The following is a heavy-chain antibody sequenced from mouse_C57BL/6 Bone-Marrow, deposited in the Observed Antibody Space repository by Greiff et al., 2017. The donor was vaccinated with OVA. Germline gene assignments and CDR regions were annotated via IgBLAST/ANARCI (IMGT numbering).Heavy chain of an antibody. CDR3: VGESPRWNYGTWYFDV. V-gene: IGHV10-3*01. D-gene: IGHD1-2*01. J-gene: IGHJ1*03. Sequence: EVHLVESGGGLVQPKGSLKLSCAASGFTFNTYAMHWVRQAPGKGLEWVARIRSKSSNYATYYADSVKDRLTISRADSGSMLYLKMNNLQTEHTPVYYGVGESPRWNYGTWYFDVWGTGTTVTVSS. CDR2: IRSKSSNYAT. CDR1: GFTFNTYA.